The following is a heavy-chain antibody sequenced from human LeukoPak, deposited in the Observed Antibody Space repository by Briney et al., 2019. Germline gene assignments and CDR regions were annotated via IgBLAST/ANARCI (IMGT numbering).Heavy chain of an antibody. D-gene: IGHD6-13*01. V-gene: IGHV4-59*01. CDR2: IYYSGNT. J-gene: IGHJ4*02. CDR1: GGSISSYY. CDR3: ARAGSWKLNFDY. Sequence: ETLSLTCTVSGGSISSYYWSWIRQPPGKGLEWIGYIYYSGNTNYNPSLQTRVTISVDTSKNQFSLKLSSVTAADTAVYYCARAGSWKLNFDYWGQGTLVTVSS.